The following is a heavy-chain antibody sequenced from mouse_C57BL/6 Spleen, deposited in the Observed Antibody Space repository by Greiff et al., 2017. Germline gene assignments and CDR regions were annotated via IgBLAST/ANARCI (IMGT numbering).Heavy chain of an antibody. CDR3: AREGGSSYDWYFDV. CDR2: IYPGDGDT. J-gene: IGHJ1*03. CDR1: GYAFSSYW. V-gene: IGHV1-80*01. Sequence: VKLQESGAELVKPGASVQISCKASGYAFSSYWMNWVKQRPGKGLEWIGQIYPGDGDTDYNGKFKGKATLTAEQSSSTAYMQRSSLTSEDSAVYFCAREGGSSYDWYFDVWGTETTVTVSS. D-gene: IGHD1-1*01.